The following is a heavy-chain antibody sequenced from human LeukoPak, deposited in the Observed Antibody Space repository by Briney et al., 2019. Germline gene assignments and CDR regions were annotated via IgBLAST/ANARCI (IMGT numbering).Heavy chain of an antibody. CDR2: IYPGDSDT. CDR3: ATARIAAAGVFDY. J-gene: IGHJ4*02. V-gene: IGHV5-51*01. CDR1: GYSFTNYW. D-gene: IGHD6-13*01. Sequence: GESLKISCKGSGYSFTNYWIGWVRQMPGKGLEWMGIIYPGDSDTRYSPSFQGQVTISADKSISTAYLQWSSLKASDTAMYYCATARIAAAGVFDYWGQGTLVTVSS.